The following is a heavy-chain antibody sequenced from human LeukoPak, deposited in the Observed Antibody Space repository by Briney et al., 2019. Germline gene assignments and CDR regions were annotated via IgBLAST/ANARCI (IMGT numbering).Heavy chain of an antibody. J-gene: IGHJ4*02. D-gene: IGHD2-15*01. V-gene: IGHV1-46*01. CDR2: INPSGGST. CDR3: ASESCSGGGCYGVDY. CDR1: GYTFTSYY. Sequence: ASVKVSCKASGYTFTSYYMHWVRQAPGQGLEWMGIINPSGGSTSYAQKFQGRVTMTRDTSTSTVYMELSSLRSEDTAVYYCASESCSGGGCYGVDYWGQGTLVTVSS.